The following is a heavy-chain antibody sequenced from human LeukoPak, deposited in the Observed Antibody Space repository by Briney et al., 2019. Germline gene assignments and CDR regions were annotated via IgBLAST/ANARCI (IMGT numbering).Heavy chain of an antibody. D-gene: IGHD5/OR15-5a*01. Sequence: PGGSLRLSCAASGFTFSSYAMNWVRQAPGKGPEWVAIISSDGRTQIYTDSVKGRFTISRDNSKNTLYLQMNSLRADDTAVYFCATEASARGIYPAFPDYWGQGTLVTVSS. CDR2: ISSDGRTQ. V-gene: IGHV3-30*03. J-gene: IGHJ4*02. CDR3: ATEASARGIYPAFPDY. CDR1: GFTFSSYA.